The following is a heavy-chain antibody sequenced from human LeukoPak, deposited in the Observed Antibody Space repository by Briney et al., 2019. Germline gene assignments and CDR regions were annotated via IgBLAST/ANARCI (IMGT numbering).Heavy chain of an antibody. V-gene: IGHV2-5*02. CDR1: GLSLSTPGVG. J-gene: IGHJ5*02. CDR2: IYWDDDK. D-gene: IGHD3-16*02. CDR3: AHRPRRGMITFGGVIVRYNWCDP. Sequence: SGPTLVNPTQTLTLTCSFSGLSLSTPGVGVGWIRQPPGKALEWLALIYWDDDKRYSPSLKSRLTITKDTSKHQVVLTMTNMDPVDTATYYCAHRPRRGMITFGGVIVRYNWCDPWGQGTLVSVSS.